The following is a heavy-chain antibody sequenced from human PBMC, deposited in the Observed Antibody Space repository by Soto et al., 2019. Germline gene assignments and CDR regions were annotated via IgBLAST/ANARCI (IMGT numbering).Heavy chain of an antibody. V-gene: IGHV5-10-1*01. CDR1: GYSFTSYW. CDR3: ARQSPYNYLYYYGMDV. D-gene: IGHD1-20*01. CDR2: IDPSDSYT. J-gene: IGHJ6*02. Sequence: GESLKISCKGSGYSFTSYWISWVRQMPGKGLEWMGRIDPSDSYTNYSPSFQGHVTISADKSISTAYLQWSSLKASDTAMYYCARQSPYNYLYYYGMDVWGQGTTVTVYS.